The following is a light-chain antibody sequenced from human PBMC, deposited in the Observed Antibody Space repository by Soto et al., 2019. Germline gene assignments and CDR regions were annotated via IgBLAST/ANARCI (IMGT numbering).Light chain of an antibody. CDR2: GAS. V-gene: IGKV3-20*01. CDR3: QQYFTSPIT. J-gene: IGKJ5*01. Sequence: ELVLTQSPGTLALSPGERATLSCRASQSVNSRLAWYQHKPGQAPRLLISGASNRASGIPARFSAWGSGTDFTLTISRVDPADFAFYYCQQYFTSPITFGQGTRLEI. CDR1: QSVNSR.